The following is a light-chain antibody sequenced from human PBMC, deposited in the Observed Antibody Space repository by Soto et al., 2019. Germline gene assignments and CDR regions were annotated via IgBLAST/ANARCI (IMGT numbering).Light chain of an antibody. CDR2: GAS. CDR3: QQYCSSPIT. Sequence: EVVLTQSPGTLSLSPGERATLSCRASQSVASSLLAWYQQKPGQAPRLLIYGASSRATGSPDRFSGSGSGTDFTLTISRLDPEDFAVYYCQQYCSSPITFGQGTRLEIK. J-gene: IGKJ5*01. CDR1: QSVASSL. V-gene: IGKV3-20*01.